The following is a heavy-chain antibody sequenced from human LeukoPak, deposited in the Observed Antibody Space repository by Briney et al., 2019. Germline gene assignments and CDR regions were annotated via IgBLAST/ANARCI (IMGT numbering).Heavy chain of an antibody. Sequence: GGSLRLSCAASGFTFSSYSMNWVRQAPGKGLEWVSSISSSSSYIYYADSVKGRFTISRDNAKNSLYLQMNSLRAEDTAVYYCARDYYGSGSYYGDAFDIWGQGTMVIVSS. CDR2: ISSSSSYI. J-gene: IGHJ3*02. CDR3: ARDYYGSGSYYGDAFDI. CDR1: GFTFSSYS. D-gene: IGHD3-10*01. V-gene: IGHV3-21*01.